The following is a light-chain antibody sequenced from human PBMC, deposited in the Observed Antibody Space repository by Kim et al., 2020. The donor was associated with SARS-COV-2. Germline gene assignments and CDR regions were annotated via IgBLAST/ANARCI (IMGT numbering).Light chain of an antibody. J-gene: IGLJ1*01. V-gene: IGLV1-44*01. Sequence: GQSVTISCSGSTLNIGRNTVNWYQQLPGTAPKLLMYSNNQRPSGVPDRFSGAKSGTSASLAISGLQAEDEGDYYCAAWDDNLSGEVFGTGTKVTVL. CDR1: TLNIGRNT. CDR2: SNN. CDR3: AAWDDNLSGEV.